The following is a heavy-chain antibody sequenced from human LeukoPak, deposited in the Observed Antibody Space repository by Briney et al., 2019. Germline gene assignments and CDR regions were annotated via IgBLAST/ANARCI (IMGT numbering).Heavy chain of an antibody. Sequence: GGSLRLSCLASGFTFRDYYMTWIRQAPGKGLEWISLISSRGTTTDYADSVKGRFTISRDNANSTLFLQMNSLRAEDTAVYYCARDRGSNNYFDQWGQGTLVTVSS. D-gene: IGHD2-2*01. CDR3: ARDRGSNNYFDQ. CDR2: ISSRGTTT. CDR1: GFTFRDYY. J-gene: IGHJ4*02. V-gene: IGHV3-11*01.